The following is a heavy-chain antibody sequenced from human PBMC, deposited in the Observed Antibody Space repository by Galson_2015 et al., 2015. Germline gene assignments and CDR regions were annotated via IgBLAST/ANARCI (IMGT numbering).Heavy chain of an antibody. CDR2: TYYRSKWYN. Sequence: CAISGDSVSTNSAGWNWIRQSPSRGLEWLGRTYYRSKWYNDYAGSVKSRITINPDTSKNQFSLQLNSVTTEDTAVYFCARVRYSSSPPNYYYFYYMDVWGKGTTVTVSS. D-gene: IGHD6-6*01. CDR1: GDSVSTNSAG. J-gene: IGHJ6*03. V-gene: IGHV6-1*01. CDR3: ARVRYSSSPPNYYYFYYMDV.